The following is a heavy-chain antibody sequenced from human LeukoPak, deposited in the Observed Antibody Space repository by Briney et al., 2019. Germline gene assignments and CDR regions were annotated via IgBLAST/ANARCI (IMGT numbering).Heavy chain of an antibody. D-gene: IGHD4-23*01. CDR3: ARDPTTVVTLPYYFDD. Sequence: KTSETLSLTCAVSGGAFIGSHWNWIRQPPGKGLEWTGEINHSGNTNYNPSLKSRVTISVDTSKNQFSLKLRSVTAADTAVYYCARDPTTVVTLPYYFDDWGQGTLVTVSS. CDR1: GGAFIGSH. J-gene: IGHJ4*02. CDR2: INHSGNT. V-gene: IGHV4-34*01.